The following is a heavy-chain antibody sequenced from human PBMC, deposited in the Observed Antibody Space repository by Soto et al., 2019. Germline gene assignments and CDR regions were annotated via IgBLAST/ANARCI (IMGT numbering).Heavy chain of an antibody. V-gene: IGHV3-30*18. CDR1: GFTFSSYG. Sequence: GGSLRLSCAASGFTFSSYGMHWVRQAPGKGLEWVAVISYGGSNKYYADSVKGRFTISRDTSNNILFLQMNSLRAEDTAIYYCTKDSHWAIISPTHDYWGQGTLVTVSS. CDR3: TKDSHWAIISPTHDY. D-gene: IGHD2-2*01. J-gene: IGHJ4*02. CDR2: ISYGGSNK.